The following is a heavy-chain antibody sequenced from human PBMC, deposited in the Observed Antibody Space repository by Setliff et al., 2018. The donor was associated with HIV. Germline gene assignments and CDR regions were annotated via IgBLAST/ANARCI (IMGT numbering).Heavy chain of an antibody. Sequence: PSETLSLTCAVSGGSISSNWWSWVRQSPGKGLEWIGEIYHSGSTYYNPSLKSRVTISVDTSKNQFSLKLSSVTAADTAMYYCARHRRYCSGGSCSDAFDIWGQGTMVTVS. CDR2: IYHSGST. V-gene: IGHV4-4*02. D-gene: IGHD2-15*01. CDR1: GGSISSNW. CDR3: ARHRRYCSGGSCSDAFDI. J-gene: IGHJ3*02.